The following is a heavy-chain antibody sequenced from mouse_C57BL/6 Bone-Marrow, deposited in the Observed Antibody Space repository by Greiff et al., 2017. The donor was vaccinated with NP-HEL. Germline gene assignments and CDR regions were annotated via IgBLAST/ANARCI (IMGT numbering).Heavy chain of an antibody. Sequence: VQLQQSGAELVRPGASVKLSCTASGFNIKDDYMHWVKQRPEQGLEWIGWIDPENGDTEYASKFQGKATITADTSSNTAYLQLSSLTSEDTAVYYCTTVYYPYYFDYWGQGTTLTVSS. J-gene: IGHJ2*01. CDR2: IDPENGDT. D-gene: IGHD2-1*01. V-gene: IGHV14-4*01. CDR1: GFNIKDDY. CDR3: TTVYYPYYFDY.